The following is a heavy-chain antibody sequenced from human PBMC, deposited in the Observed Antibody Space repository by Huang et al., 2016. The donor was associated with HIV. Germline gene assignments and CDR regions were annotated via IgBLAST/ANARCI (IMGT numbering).Heavy chain of an antibody. D-gene: IGHD3-9*01. CDR3: AKEFDILTGYYPSGSDY. V-gene: IGHV3-30*18. Sequence: QVQLVESGGGVVQPGRSLRLSCVASKFTFSDFAMHWVRQAPGKGVDWVAVISYDGSFKSYADSVKGRFTISRDNSKKILYLQMNSLRPEDTAVYYCAKEFDILTGYYPSGSDYWGQGTLVTVSS. CDR2: ISYDGSFK. CDR1: KFTFSDFA. J-gene: IGHJ4*02.